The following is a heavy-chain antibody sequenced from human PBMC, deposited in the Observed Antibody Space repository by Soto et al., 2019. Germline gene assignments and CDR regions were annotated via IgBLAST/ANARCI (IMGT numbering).Heavy chain of an antibody. V-gene: IGHV4-31*03. Sequence: QVQLQESGPGLVKPSQTLSLTCTVSGGSISSGGYYWSWIRQHPGKVLEWIGYIYYSGSTYYNPSLKSRVTISVDTSKNQFSLKLSSVTAADTAVYYCAREGYCSGGSCYSGYNWFDPWGQGTLVTVSS. CDR3: AREGYCSGGSCYSGYNWFDP. J-gene: IGHJ5*02. CDR2: IYYSGST. CDR1: GGSISSGGYY. D-gene: IGHD2-15*01.